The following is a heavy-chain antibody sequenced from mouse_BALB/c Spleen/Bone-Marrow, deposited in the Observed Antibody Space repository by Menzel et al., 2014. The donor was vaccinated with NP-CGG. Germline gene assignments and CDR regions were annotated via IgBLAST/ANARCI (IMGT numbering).Heavy chain of an antibody. CDR3: ASSADWYFDV. CDR1: GYSITSDYV. Sequence: EVQLVELGPGLVKPSQSLSLTCTVTGYSITSDYVWNWIRQFPGNKLEWMGYISYSGSISYNPSLKSRISITRDTSKNQVFLQLNSVTTEDTATYYCASSADWYFDVWGAGTTVTVSS. CDR2: ISYSGSI. D-gene: IGHD3-1*01. V-gene: IGHV3-2*02. J-gene: IGHJ1*01.